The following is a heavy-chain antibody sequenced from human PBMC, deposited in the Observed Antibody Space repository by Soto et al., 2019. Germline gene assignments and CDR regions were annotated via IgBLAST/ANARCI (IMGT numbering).Heavy chain of an antibody. V-gene: IGHV1-2*02. D-gene: IGHD5-18*01. CDR1: GYTFTGYY. CDR3: ARDTPHPARGYSYGSPRNYAMDA. J-gene: IGHJ6*02. CDR2: INPNSGGT. Sequence: GASVKVSCKVSGYTFTGYYRHWVRQAPGQGLEWMGWINPNSGGTNYAQKFQGRVTMTRDTSISTAYMELSRLRSDDTAVYYCARDTPHPARGYSYGSPRNYAMDAWGQGTTVTVSS.